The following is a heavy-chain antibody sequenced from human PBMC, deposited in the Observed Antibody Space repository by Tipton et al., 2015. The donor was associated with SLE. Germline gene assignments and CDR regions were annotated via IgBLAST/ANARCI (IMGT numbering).Heavy chain of an antibody. CDR1: GFTFSDYT. Sequence: SLRLSCKAPGFTFSDYTMHWVRQLPGKGLQWVSLITWDGRRTYYADSVKGRFTISRDNSQNSLYLQMNSLRGEDTAVYYCARISRTIRSDWFDSWGQGTLVTVSS. CDR3: ARISRTIRSDWFDS. D-gene: IGHD2/OR15-2a*01. CDR2: ITWDGRRT. V-gene: IGHV3-43D*04. J-gene: IGHJ5*01.